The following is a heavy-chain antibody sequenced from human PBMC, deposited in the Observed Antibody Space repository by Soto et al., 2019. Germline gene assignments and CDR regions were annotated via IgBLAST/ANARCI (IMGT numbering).Heavy chain of an antibody. V-gene: IGHV3-33*01. J-gene: IGHJ4*02. CDR3: ARRGSGTYSFDY. Sequence: QVQLVESGGDVVQPGRSLRLSCAASGFTFSTYGMHWVRQAPGKGLEWVAVIWSDGSNKYYADSVKGRFTISRDNSKSTLFLQMNSLRAEDTAMYYCARRGSGTYSFDYWGQGTLVTVSS. D-gene: IGHD3-3*01. CDR2: IWSDGSNK. CDR1: GFTFSTYG.